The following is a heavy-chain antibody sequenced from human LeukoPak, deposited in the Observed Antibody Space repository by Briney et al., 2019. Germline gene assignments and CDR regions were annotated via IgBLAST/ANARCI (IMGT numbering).Heavy chain of an antibody. CDR3: ARGGALLWFGDAFDI. CDR1: GGSISSSNF. Sequence: SETLSLTCTVSGGSISSSNFWGWIRQPPGKGLEWIGYIYYSGSTNYNPSLKSRVTISVDTSKNQFSLKLSSVTAADTAVYYCARGGALLWFGDAFDIWGQGTMVTVSS. D-gene: IGHD3-10*01. J-gene: IGHJ3*02. CDR2: IYYSGST. V-gene: IGHV4-61*05.